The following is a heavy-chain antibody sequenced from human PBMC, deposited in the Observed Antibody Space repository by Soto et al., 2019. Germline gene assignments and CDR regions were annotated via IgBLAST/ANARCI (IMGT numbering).Heavy chain of an antibody. CDR3: AGGNSSHLVDY. D-gene: IGHD6-6*01. CDR2: IYNSGDT. CDR1: GGSISSDY. Sequence: PSETLSLTCSVSGGSISSDYCSWIRQPPYKGLEWIGYIYNSGDTNFNPYVQSRVSMSVDTSKNQFSLKMTSVTAADTAVYYCAGGNSSHLVDYSGQGTPVT. V-gene: IGHV4-59*01. J-gene: IGHJ4*02.